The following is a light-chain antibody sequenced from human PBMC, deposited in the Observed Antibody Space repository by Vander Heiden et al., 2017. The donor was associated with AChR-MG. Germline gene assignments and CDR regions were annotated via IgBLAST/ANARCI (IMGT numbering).Light chain of an antibody. CDR1: PGPVTSYFN. Sequence: QTVEHQEPSLTVSPGGSVSPPCASNPGPVTSYFNPTWYQQKPGQAPTILIYGTIKRHSWTPARFSGSLLGGKAALTLSGVQPEDEADYYCLLYFGGAQPYVFGTGTKVTVL. CDR2: GTI. CDR3: LLYFGGAQPYV. J-gene: IGLJ1*01. V-gene: IGLV7-43*01.